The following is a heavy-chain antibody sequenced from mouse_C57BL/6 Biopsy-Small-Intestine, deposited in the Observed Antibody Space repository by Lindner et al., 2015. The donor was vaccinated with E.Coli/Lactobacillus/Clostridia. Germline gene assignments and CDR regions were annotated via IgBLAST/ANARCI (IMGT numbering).Heavy chain of an antibody. CDR3: ARGLYDYALDY. D-gene: IGHD3-1*01. V-gene: IGHV1-82*01. Sequence: VQLQESGPELVKPGASVKISCKASGYAFSSSWMNWVKQRPGKGLEWIGRIHPGDGDTNYNGKFRDKATLTADKSSSTAYMQLSSLTSEDSAVYFCARGLYDYALDYWGQGTSVTVSS. J-gene: IGHJ4*01. CDR2: IHPGDGDT. CDR1: GYAFSSSW.